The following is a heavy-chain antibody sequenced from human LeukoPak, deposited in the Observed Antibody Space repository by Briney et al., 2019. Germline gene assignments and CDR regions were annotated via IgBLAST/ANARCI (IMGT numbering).Heavy chain of an antibody. J-gene: IGHJ4*02. CDR2: ISGSGGST. D-gene: IGHD3-10*01. Sequence: GGSLRLSCAASGFTFSSYAMSWVRQAPGKGLEWVSAISGSGGSTYYADSVKGRFTISRDNSKNTLYLQMNSLRAEHTAVYYCANFPKVSYYGSGSYYFDYWGQGTLVTVSS. CDR1: GFTFSSYA. CDR3: ANFPKVSYYGSGSYYFDY. V-gene: IGHV3-23*01.